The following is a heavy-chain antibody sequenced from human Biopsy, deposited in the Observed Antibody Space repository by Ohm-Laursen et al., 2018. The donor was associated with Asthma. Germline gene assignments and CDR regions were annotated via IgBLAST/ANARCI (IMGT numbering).Heavy chain of an antibody. J-gene: IGHJ4*02. CDR2: INSVFGTT. D-gene: IGHD2-2*01. Sequence: SVKVSCKSLGGTFNTYVIGWVRQAPGQGLEWMGVINSVFGTTTYPQKFQDRVAITADDSTSTVYMELSSLRSEDTAVYYCARKAGSCISRTCYSLDFWGQGTLVTVSS. CDR3: ARKAGSCISRTCYSLDF. V-gene: IGHV1-69*13. CDR1: GGTFNTYV.